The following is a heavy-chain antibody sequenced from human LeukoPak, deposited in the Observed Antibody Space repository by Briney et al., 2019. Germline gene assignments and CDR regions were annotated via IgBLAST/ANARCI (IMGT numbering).Heavy chain of an antibody. V-gene: IGHV4-38-2*02. Sequence: SETLSLTCTVSGYSISSGYYWGWIRQPPGKGLEWIGEIYHSGSTNYNPSLKSRVTISVDKSKNQFSLKLSSVTAADTAVYYCARGGSGWYGGNFDYWGQGTLVTVSS. CDR2: IYHSGST. CDR1: GYSISSGYY. D-gene: IGHD6-19*01. J-gene: IGHJ4*02. CDR3: ARGGSGWYGGNFDY.